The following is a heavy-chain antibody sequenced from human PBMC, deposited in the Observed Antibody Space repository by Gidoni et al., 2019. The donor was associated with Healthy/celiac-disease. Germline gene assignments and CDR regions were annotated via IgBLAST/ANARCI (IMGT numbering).Heavy chain of an antibody. D-gene: IGHD2-2*01. CDR3: ARQVVVVPAAIEWFDP. V-gene: IGHV4-39*01. CDR2: LYYSGST. J-gene: IGHJ5*02. Sequence: QLQLQESGPGLVKPSEPLSLTCTVSGGSISSSSYYWGWIRQPPGKGLAWIGSLYYSGSTYYNPSLKSRVTISVDTSKNQFSLKLSSVTAADTAVYYCARQVVVVPAAIEWFDPWGQGTLVTVSS. CDR1: GGSISSSSYY.